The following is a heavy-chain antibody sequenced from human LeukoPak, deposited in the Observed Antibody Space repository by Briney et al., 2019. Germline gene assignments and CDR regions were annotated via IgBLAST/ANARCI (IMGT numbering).Heavy chain of an antibody. J-gene: IGHJ6*02. CDR2: INPNSGGT. CDR3: ARDSIYSSSGYYYGMDV. D-gene: IGHD6-6*01. CDR1: GYTFTGYY. Sequence: ASVKVSCKASGYTFTGYYMHWVRQAPGQGLEWMGWINPNSGGTNYAQKFQGRVTMTRDTSISTAYMELSRLGSDDTAMYYCARDSIYSSSGYYYGMDVWGQGTTVTVSS. V-gene: IGHV1-2*02.